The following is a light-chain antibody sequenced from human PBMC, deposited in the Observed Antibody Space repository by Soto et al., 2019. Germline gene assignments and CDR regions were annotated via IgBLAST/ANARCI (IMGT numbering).Light chain of an antibody. CDR2: DAS. J-gene: IGKJ1*01. Sequence: DIPMPQSPSTLSASVGDRVTITCRASQSISSWLAWYQQKPGKAPKLLIYDASSLESGVPSRFSGSGYGTEFLLNVSSLQPDDFATYYRQQYNSYWTFGQGTKVEIK. CDR3: QQYNSYWT. CDR1: QSISSW. V-gene: IGKV1-5*01.